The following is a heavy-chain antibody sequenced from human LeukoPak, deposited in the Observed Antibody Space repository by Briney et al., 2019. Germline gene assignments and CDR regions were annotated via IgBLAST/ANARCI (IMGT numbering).Heavy chain of an antibody. CDR1: GFTFTSFA. V-gene: IGHV3-23*01. CDR2: ISGSGGST. D-gene: IGHD2-2*01. J-gene: IGHJ5*02. CDR3: AKDLRYCSSTRFYAEIWLDP. Sequence: GGSLRLSCAASGFTFTSFAMTWVRQAPGKGLEWVSAISGSGGSTYYADSVKGRFTISRDNSKNTLWLHMHSLRAEDTAVYYCAKDLRYCSSTRFYAEIWLDPWGQGTLVTVSS.